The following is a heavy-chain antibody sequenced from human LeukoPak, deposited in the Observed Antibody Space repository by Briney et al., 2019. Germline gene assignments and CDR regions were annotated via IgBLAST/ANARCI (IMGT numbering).Heavy chain of an antibody. CDR1: GGSFSGYY. D-gene: IGHD4-23*01. V-gene: IGHV4-34*01. CDR2: INHSGST. CDR3: ARAVSRIQH. Sequence: NPSETLSLTCAVYGGSFSGYYWSWIRQPPGRGLEWIGEINHSGSTNYNPSLKSRVTISVDTSKNQFSLKLSSVTAADTAVYYCARAVSRIQHWGQGTLVTVSS. J-gene: IGHJ1*01.